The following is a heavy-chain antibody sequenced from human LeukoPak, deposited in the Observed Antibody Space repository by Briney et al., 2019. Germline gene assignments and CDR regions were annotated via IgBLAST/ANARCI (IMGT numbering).Heavy chain of an antibody. V-gene: IGHV4-31*03. J-gene: IGHJ6*02. CDR3: ARVSRVVPAAISSYYYYGMDV. Sequence: SETLSLTCTVSGGSISSGGYYWSWIRQHPGKGLEWIGYIYYSGSTYYNPPLKSRVTISVDTSKNQFSLKLSSVTAADTAVYYCARVSRVVPAAISSYYYYGMDVWGQGTTVTVSS. CDR1: GGSISSGGYY. D-gene: IGHD2-2*01. CDR2: IYYSGST.